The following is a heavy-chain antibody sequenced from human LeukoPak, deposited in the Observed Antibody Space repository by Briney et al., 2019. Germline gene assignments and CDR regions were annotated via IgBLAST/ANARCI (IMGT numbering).Heavy chain of an antibody. D-gene: IGHD6-13*01. V-gene: IGHV4-59*01. CDR3: ARAAAAGPYYYYYGMDV. J-gene: IGHJ6*02. CDR1: GGSISSYY. Sequence: SETLSLTCTVSGGSISSYYWSWIRQPPGKGLEWIGYIYYSGSTNYNPSLKSRVTISVDTSKSQFSLKLSSVTAADTAVYYCARAAAAGPYYYYYGMDVWGQGTTVTVSS. CDR2: IYYSGST.